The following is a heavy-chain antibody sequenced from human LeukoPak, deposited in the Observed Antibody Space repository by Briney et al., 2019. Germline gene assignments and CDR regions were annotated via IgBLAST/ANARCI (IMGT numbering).Heavy chain of an antibody. J-gene: IGHJ4*02. CDR2: IKPKSGGK. Sequence: ASVKVSCKTSGYTFTGYYMHWVRQAPGQGREWMGWIKPKSGGKRYAQKFQGRVTINRDTYMRKDYMALRRLRSDDTAVYYCARVKIYYGSENMVSSYYFDCWGQGTLVTVSS. D-gene: IGHD3-10*01. V-gene: IGHV1-2*02. CDR1: GYTFTGYY. CDR3: ARVKIYYGSENMVSSYYFDC.